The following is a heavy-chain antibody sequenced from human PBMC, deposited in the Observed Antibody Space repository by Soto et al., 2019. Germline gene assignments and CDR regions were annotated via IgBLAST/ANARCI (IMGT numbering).Heavy chain of an antibody. CDR3: ARATPVVTGV. CDR2: IYYSGST. Sequence: QVQLQESGPGLVKPSQTLSLTCTVSGGSISSGDYYWSWIRQPPGKGLEWIGYIYYSGSTYYNPSLKGRVNKSVRTSKNQFSPKPSSVAAGNTAGEFCARATPVVTGVWGQGAKGTGSS. CDR1: GGSISSGDYY. D-gene: IGHD5-18*01. J-gene: IGHJ6*01. V-gene: IGHV4-30-4*01.